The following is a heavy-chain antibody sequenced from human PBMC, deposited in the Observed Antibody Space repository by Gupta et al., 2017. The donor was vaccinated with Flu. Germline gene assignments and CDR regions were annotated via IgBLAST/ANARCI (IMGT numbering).Heavy chain of an antibody. CDR3: ARDNNTWFPQHANWFDP. D-gene: IGHD3-10*01. V-gene: IGHV1-2*06. CDR2: TKPNMGGS. J-gene: IGHJ5*02. Sequence: VRQAPGQGLEWMGRTKPNMGGSNYAQKFQGRVTMTSDTSTNTAYLELTSLRSDDTAVYFCARDNNTWFPQHANWFDPWGQGTRVTVSS.